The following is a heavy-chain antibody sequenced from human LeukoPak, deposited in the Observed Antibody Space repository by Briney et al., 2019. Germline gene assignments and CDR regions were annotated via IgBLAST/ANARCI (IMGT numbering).Heavy chain of an antibody. D-gene: IGHD2-2*01. CDR1: GYTLTGYY. Sequence: GASVKVSCKASGYTLTGYYMHWVRQAPGQGLEWMGWINPNSGGTNYAQKFQGRVTMTRDTSISTAYMELSRLRSDDTAVYYCARGPRCSSTSCYLSWFDPWGQGTLVTVSS. CDR2: INPNSGGT. V-gene: IGHV1-2*02. J-gene: IGHJ5*02. CDR3: ARGPRCSSTSCYLSWFDP.